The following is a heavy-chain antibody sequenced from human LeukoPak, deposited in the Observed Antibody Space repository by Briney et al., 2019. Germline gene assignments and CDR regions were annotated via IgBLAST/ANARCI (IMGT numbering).Heavy chain of an antibody. V-gene: IGHV3-7*01. CDR3: ARAGYSYADY. CDR2: IKQDGSEK. J-gene: IGHJ4*02. Sequence: EWVANIKQDGSEKHYVDSVKGRFTISRDNVKKSLYLQMNSLRAEDTAVYYCARAGYSYADYWGQGTLVTVSS. D-gene: IGHD5-18*01.